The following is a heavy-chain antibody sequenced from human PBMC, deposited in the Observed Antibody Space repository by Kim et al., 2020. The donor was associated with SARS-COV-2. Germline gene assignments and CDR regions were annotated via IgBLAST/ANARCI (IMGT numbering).Heavy chain of an antibody. CDR1: GFTFSTYW. D-gene: IGHD6-25*01. CDR2: IKEDGSEK. J-gene: IGHJ4*02. CDR3: ARDPKAAAGTY. Sequence: GGSLRLSCAASGFTFSTYWMTWVRQTPGKGLEWVANIKEDGSEKYYVDSVRGRFTISRDNAKDSLYLQMNSLRVEDTAVYYCARDPKAAAGTYWGQGALVTVSS. V-gene: IGHV3-7*01.